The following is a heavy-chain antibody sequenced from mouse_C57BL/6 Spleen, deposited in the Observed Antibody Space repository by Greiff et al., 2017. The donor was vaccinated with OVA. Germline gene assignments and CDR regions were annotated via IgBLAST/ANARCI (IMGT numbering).Heavy chain of an antibody. Sequence: QVQLQQSGAELVKPGASVKLSCKASGYTFTEYTIHWVKQRSGQGLEWIGWFYPGSGGIKYNEKFKGKATLTADKSSSTVYMELSRLTAVDSAIYICARHEAYGKNYTIDYWGQGTSVTVSS. V-gene: IGHV1-62-2*01. D-gene: IGHD2-1*01. CDR3: ARHEAYGKNYTIDY. J-gene: IGHJ4*01. CDR1: GYTFTEYT. CDR2: FYPGSGGI.